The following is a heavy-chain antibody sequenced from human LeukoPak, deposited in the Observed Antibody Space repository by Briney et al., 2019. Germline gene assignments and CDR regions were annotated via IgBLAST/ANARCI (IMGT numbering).Heavy chain of an antibody. CDR3: AALGLGIEGNDAFDI. D-gene: IGHD7-27*01. J-gene: IGHJ3*02. CDR2: IGTAGDT. V-gene: IGHV3-13*01. Sequence: PGGSLRLSCAASGFTFSSYDMHWVRQATGKGLEWVSAIGTAGDTYYPGSVKGRFTISRENAKNSLYLQMNSLRAEDTAVYYCAALGLGIEGNDAFDIWGQGTMVTASS. CDR1: GFTFSSYD.